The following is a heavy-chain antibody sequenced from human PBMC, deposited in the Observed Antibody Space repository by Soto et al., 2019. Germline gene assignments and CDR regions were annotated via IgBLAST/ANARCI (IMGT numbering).Heavy chain of an antibody. J-gene: IGHJ4*02. CDR2: VKEDGSEL. D-gene: IGHD3-16*01. CDR3: ARDIGFDYVN. Sequence: GSLRVSYAVAECNVMIYWMSWVRQAPGKGLEWVASVKEDGSELYYLHSVRGRFSISRDSAGNALHLTMNYLSAEDTGVYFCARDIGFDYVNWGQGIPVTVSS. V-gene: IGHV3-7*01. CDR1: ECNVMIYW.